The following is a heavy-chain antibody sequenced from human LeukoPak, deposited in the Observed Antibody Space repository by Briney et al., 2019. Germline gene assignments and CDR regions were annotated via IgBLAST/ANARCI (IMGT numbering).Heavy chain of an antibody. CDR2: VYSSGST. J-gene: IGHJ4*02. CDR3: ARGRRHTIFGVVIWVRGNYYFDY. Sequence: PGGSLRLSCAASGFTFSSYAMSWVRQPPGKGLEWIGSVYSSGSTYYNPSLRSQITISVDTSKNQFSLKLSSVTAADTAVYYCARGRRHTIFGVVIWVRGNYYFDYWGQGTLVTVSS. D-gene: IGHD3-3*01. V-gene: IGHV4-39*07. CDR1: GFTFSSYA.